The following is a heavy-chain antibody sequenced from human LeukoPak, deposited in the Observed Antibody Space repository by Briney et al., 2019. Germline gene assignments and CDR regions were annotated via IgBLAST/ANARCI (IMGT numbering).Heavy chain of an antibody. Sequence: SETLSLTCAVYGGSFSGYYWSWIRQPPGKGLEWIGEINHSGSTNYNPSLKSRVTISVDTSKNQFSLKLSSVTAADTAVYYCAGGRITMSAFDIWGQGTMVTVSS. V-gene: IGHV4-34*01. CDR3: AGGRITMSAFDI. CDR1: GGSFSGYY. CDR2: INHSGST. D-gene: IGHD3-22*01. J-gene: IGHJ3*02.